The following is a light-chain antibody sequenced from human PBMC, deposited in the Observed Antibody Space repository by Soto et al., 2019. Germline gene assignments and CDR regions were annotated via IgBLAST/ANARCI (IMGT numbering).Light chain of an antibody. J-gene: IGKJ4*01. CDR1: QDISNY. CDR2: DAS. Sequence: DIQRTQPPSILSASVGDRVTVTCQASQDISNYLNWYQQKPGKAPKLLIYDASNLETGVPSRFSGSGSGTDFTFTISSLQPEDIATYYCQQYDNLPRLTFGGGTKVDI. CDR3: QQYDNLPRLT. V-gene: IGKV1-33*01.